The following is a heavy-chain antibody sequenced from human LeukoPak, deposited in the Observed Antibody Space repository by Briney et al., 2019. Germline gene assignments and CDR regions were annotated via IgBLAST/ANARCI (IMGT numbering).Heavy chain of an antibody. V-gene: IGHV1-8*03. CDR3: TRNRRIRDVIVFDP. Sequence: GASVKVSCKATGYTFTTYDISWVRQTTGQGLDWMGWINPDSGMAESAPMFQGRVTITRNPSINTAYMEMTSLTLEDTAVYYCTRNRRIRDVIVFDPWGQGTQVIVSS. D-gene: IGHD3-10*01. CDR2: INPDSGMA. CDR1: GYTFTTYD. J-gene: IGHJ5*02.